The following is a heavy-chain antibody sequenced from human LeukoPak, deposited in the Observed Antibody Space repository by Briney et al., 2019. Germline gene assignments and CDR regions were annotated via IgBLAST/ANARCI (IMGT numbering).Heavy chain of an antibody. V-gene: IGHV1-3*01. D-gene: IGHD3-10*01. CDR3: ARDLGVRYGSGNRENRNWFDP. J-gene: IGHJ5*02. Sequence: GASVKVSCKASGYTFTSYAMHWVRQAPGQRLEWMGWTNAGNGNTKYSQKFQGRVTITRDTSASTAYMELSSLRSEDTAVYYCARDLGVRYGSGNRENRNWFDPWGQGTLVTVSS. CDR1: GYTFTSYA. CDR2: TNAGNGNT.